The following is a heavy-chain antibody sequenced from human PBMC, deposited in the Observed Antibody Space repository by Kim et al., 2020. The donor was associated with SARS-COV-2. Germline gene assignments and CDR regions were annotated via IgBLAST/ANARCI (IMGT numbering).Heavy chain of an antibody. CDR2: INHSGST. Sequence: SETLSLTCAVYGGSFSGYYWSWIRQPPGKGLEWIGEINHSGSTNYNPSLKSRVTISVDTSKNQFSLKLSSVTAADTAVYYCASLLWFGELTRWGQGTLVTVSS. D-gene: IGHD3-10*01. CDR3: ASLLWFGELTR. V-gene: IGHV4-34*01. CDR1: GGSFSGYY. J-gene: IGHJ4*02.